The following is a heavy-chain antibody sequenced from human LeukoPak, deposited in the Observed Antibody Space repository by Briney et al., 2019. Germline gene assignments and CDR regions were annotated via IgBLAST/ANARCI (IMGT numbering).Heavy chain of an antibody. CDR1: GYTFTGYY. Sequence: ASVKVSCKASGYTFTGYYMHWVRQAPGQGLEWMGWINPNSGGTNYAQKFQGRVTMTRDTSISTAYMELSRLRSEDTAVYYCARGPYLGENVVDWYFDLWGRGTLVTVSS. J-gene: IGHJ2*01. CDR2: INPNSGGT. D-gene: IGHD3-16*01. CDR3: ARGPYLGENVVDWYFDL. V-gene: IGHV1-2*02.